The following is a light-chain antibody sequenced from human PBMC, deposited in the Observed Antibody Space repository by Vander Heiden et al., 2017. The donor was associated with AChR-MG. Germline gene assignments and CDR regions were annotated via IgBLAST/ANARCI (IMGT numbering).Light chain of an antibody. V-gene: IGLV3-1*01. CDR3: QTWDSNTEVV. CDR1: NLGNKY. J-gene: IGLJ3*02. CDR2: RDT. Sequence: SELTQPPSVSVSPGQTASIACSGDNLGNKYACWYQQRPGQSTVLVIYRDTKRPAGIPERFSGSTAGNTATLTISGTQATDEADYYCQTWDSNTEVVFGGGTRLTVL.